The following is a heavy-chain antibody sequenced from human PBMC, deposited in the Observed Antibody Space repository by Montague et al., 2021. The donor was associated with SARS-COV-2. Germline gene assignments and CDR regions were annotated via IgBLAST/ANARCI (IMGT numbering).Heavy chain of an antibody. Sequence: SLRLSCAVSGFTFSSYAMHWVRQAPGKGLEWVAVISYDGSNKYCADSVEGRFTISRDNSKNTLYLQMNSLRAEDTAVYYCARPALESYSKSWYLDYWGQGTLVTVSS. CDR1: GFTFSSYA. J-gene: IGHJ4*02. CDR2: ISYDGSNK. V-gene: IGHV3-30*04. CDR3: ARPALESYSKSWYLDY. D-gene: IGHD6-13*01.